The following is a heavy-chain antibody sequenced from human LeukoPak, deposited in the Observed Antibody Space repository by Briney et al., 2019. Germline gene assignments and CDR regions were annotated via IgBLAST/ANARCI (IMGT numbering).Heavy chain of an antibody. CDR1: GFTVSNNY. V-gene: IGHV3-23*01. Sequence: GGSLRLSCAASGFTVSNNYMSWVRQAPGKGLEWVSAISGSGGSTYYADSVKGRFTISRDNSKNTLYLQMNSLRSEDTATYYCCDGMDVWGQGTTVAVSS. J-gene: IGHJ6*02. CDR3: CDGMDV. CDR2: ISGSGGST.